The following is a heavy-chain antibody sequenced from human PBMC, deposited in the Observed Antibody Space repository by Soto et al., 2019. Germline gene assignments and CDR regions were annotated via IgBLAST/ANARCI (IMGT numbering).Heavy chain of an antibody. V-gene: IGHV3-7*03. D-gene: IGHD3-3*01. CDR3: AKLGSGYYTGLYFEY. CDR2: IKKDGSEK. J-gene: IGHJ4*02. CDR1: GFTFGDYW. Sequence: EVQLVESGGALVQRGGSLRLSCAASGFTFGDYWMSWVRQAPGKGLEWVAHIKKDGSEKYYVDSVKGRFTVSRDNAEKSLFLPMNSLGAEDMAVYYCAKLGSGYYTGLYFEYWGQGTLVTVSS.